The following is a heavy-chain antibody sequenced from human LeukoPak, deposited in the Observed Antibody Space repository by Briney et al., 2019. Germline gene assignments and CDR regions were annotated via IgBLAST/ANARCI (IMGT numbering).Heavy chain of an antibody. Sequence: GGSLRLSCAASGFTFSSYEMNWVRQAPGKGLEWVGRIKSKTDGGTTDYAAPVKGRFTISRDDSKNTLYLQMNSLKTEDTAVYYCTTDRYSSSWYSYYYYYYMDVWGKGTTVTISS. CDR2: IKSKTDGGTT. CDR1: GFTFSSYE. V-gene: IGHV3-15*01. D-gene: IGHD6-13*01. CDR3: TTDRYSSSWYSYYYYYYMDV. J-gene: IGHJ6*03.